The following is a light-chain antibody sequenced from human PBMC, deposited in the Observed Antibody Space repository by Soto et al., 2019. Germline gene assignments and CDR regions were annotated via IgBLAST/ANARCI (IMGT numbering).Light chain of an antibody. J-gene: IGKJ1*01. Sequence: DIQMTQSPSTLPASVGDRVTITCRASQSISSWLAWYQQKPGTAPKLLIYHASTLESGVPSRFSGSGSGTEFTLTISCLQPDDFATYYCQQYNSYSWTFGQGTKVDIK. CDR1: QSISSW. CDR3: QQYNSYSWT. V-gene: IGKV1-5*01. CDR2: HAS.